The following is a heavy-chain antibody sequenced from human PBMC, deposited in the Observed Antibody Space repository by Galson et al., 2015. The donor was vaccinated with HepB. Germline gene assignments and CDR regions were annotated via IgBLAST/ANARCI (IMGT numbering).Heavy chain of an antibody. Sequence: SLRLSCAASGFTFSSYGMHWVRQAPGKGLEWVAVISYDGSNKYYADSVKGRFTISRDNSKNTLYLQMNSLRAEDTAVYCCAKESRDYDFWSGRWGAFDIWGQGTMVTVSS. CDR1: GFTFSSYG. CDR3: AKESRDYDFWSGRWGAFDI. J-gene: IGHJ3*02. CDR2: ISYDGSNK. D-gene: IGHD3-3*01. V-gene: IGHV3-30*18.